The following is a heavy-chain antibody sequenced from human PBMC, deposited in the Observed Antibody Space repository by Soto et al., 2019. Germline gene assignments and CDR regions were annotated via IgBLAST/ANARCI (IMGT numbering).Heavy chain of an antibody. V-gene: IGHV3-21*01. D-gene: IGHD3-3*01. CDR1: GFTFSSYS. CDR2: ISSSSSYI. J-gene: IGHJ6*02. CDR3: AGFLEWLLGYYYYYGMDV. Sequence: GSLRLSCAASGFTFSSYSMNWVRQAPGKGLEWVSSISSSSSYIYYADSVKGRFTISRDNAKNSLYLQMNSLRAEDTAVYYCAGFLEWLLGYYYYYGMDVWGQGTTVTVSS.